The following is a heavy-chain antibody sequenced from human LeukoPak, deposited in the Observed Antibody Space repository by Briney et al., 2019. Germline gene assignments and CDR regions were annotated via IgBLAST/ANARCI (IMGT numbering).Heavy chain of an antibody. D-gene: IGHD4-17*01. CDR3: ARGFGRSSSPHGDSQKTTVDWFDP. CDR1: GFTFSNYA. CDR2: VNHSGST. J-gene: IGHJ5*02. V-gene: IGHV4-34*01. Sequence: GSLRLSCAASGFTFSNYAMSWIRQPPGKGLEWIGEVNHSGSTNYNPSLKSRVTISVDTSKNQFSLKLSSVTAADTAVYYCARGFGRSSSPHGDSQKTTVDWFDPWGQGTLVTVSS.